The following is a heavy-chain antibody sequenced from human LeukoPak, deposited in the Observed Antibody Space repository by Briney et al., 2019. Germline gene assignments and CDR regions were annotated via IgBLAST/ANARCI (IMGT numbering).Heavy chain of an antibody. V-gene: IGHV1-2*02. Sequence: ASVKVSCKASGYTFTGYYMHWVRQAPGQGLEWMGWINPNSDDTNYAQKFQGRVTMTRDTSISTAYMELSRLRSDDTAVYYCAREDDILTGYPGAFDIWGQGTMVTVSS. CDR3: AREDDILTGYPGAFDI. D-gene: IGHD3-9*01. CDR1: GYTFTGYY. CDR2: INPNSDDT. J-gene: IGHJ3*02.